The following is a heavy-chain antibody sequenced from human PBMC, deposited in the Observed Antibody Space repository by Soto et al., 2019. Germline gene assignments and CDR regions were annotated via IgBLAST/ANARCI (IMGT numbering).Heavy chain of an antibody. CDR3: ARDWELENPTDY. D-gene: IGHD1-26*01. J-gene: IGHJ4*02. V-gene: IGHV1-3*01. CDR2: INAGNGNT. CDR1: GYTFTSYA. Sequence: GASVKVSCKASGYTFTSYAMHWVRQAPGQRLEWMGWINAGNGNTKYSQKFQGRVTITRDTSASTAYTELSSLRSEDTAVYYCARDWELENPTDYWGQGTLVTVSS.